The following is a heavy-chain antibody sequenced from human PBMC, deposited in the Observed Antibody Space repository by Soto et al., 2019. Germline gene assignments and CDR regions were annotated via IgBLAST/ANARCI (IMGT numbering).Heavy chain of an antibody. Sequence: SVKVSCKASGGTFSSYTISWVRQAPGQGLEWMGRIIPILGIANYAQKFQGRVTITADKSTSTAYMELSSLRSEDTAVYYCARDRHIAVAGTFDYWGQGTLVTVSS. J-gene: IGHJ4*02. D-gene: IGHD6-19*01. CDR3: ARDRHIAVAGTFDY. V-gene: IGHV1-69*04. CDR1: GGTFSSYT. CDR2: IIPILGIA.